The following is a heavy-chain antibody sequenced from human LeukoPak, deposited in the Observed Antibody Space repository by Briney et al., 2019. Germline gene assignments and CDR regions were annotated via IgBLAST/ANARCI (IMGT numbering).Heavy chain of an antibody. V-gene: IGHV4-34*01. CDR3: ARGGYYYDSSGYRPYYYGMDV. D-gene: IGHD3-22*01. CDR1: GGSFSGYY. Sequence: SETLSLTCAVYGGSFSGYYWSWIRQPPGKGLEWIGEINHSGSTNYNPSLQSRVTISVDTSKNQFSLKLSSVTAADTAVYYCARGGYYYDSSGYRPYYYGMDVWGQGTTVTVSS. J-gene: IGHJ6*02. CDR2: INHSGST.